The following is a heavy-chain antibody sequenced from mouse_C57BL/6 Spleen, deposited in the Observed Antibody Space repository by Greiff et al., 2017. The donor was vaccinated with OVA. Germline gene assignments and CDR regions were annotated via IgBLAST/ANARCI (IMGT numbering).Heavy chain of an antibody. J-gene: IGHJ3*01. CDR3: ARDGIAWFAY. Sequence: EVLLVESGGGLVKPGGSLKLSCAASGFTFSDYGMHWVRQAPEQGLEWVAYISSGSSTIYYADTVKGRFTISRDNATNTLFMQMTRRRSEDTAMYYCARDGIAWFAYWGQGTLVTVSA. CDR1: GFTFSDYG. CDR2: ISSGSSTI. V-gene: IGHV5-17*01. D-gene: IGHD2-3*01.